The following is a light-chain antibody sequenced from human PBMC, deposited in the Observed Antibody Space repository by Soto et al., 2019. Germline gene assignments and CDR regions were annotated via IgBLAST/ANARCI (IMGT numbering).Light chain of an antibody. Sequence: QSVLTQPASVSGCPGQSIAISCTGTSSDVGGYNYVSWYQQHPGKAPKLMIYEVSNRPSGVSNRFSGSKSGNTASLTISGLQAEDEADYYCSSYTSSSLLVFGTGTKVTVL. V-gene: IGLV2-14*01. CDR2: EVS. CDR1: SSDVGGYNY. CDR3: SSYTSSSLLV. J-gene: IGLJ1*01.